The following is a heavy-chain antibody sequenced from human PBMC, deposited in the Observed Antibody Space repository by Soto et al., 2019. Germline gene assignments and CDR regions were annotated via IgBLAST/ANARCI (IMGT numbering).Heavy chain of an antibody. CDR3: ARYRDLRFLRQIYYFDY. J-gene: IGHJ4*02. V-gene: IGHV4-30-4*01. CDR1: GCSISSGDYY. CDR2: IYYSGST. Sequence: SETLSLTCTVSGCSISSGDYYWSWIRQPPGKGLEWIGYIYYSGSTYYNPSLKSRVTISVDTSKNQFSLKLSSVTAADTAVYYCARYRDLRFLRQIYYFDYWGQGTLVTVSS. D-gene: IGHD3-3*01.